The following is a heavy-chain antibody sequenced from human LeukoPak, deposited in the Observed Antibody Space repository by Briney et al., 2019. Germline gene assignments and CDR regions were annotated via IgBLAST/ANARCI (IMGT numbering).Heavy chain of an antibody. V-gene: IGHV3-74*01. D-gene: IGHD6-13*01. Sequence: GGSLRLSCAASGFSFSVYWMHWVRQAPGKGPVWVSRIKTDGSITDYADSVKGRFTISRDNAKNTLYLQMNSLRAEDTAVYYCARAIGSSWGKVDYWGQGTLVTVSS. J-gene: IGHJ4*02. CDR1: GFSFSVYW. CDR3: ARAIGSSWGKVDY. CDR2: IKTDGSIT.